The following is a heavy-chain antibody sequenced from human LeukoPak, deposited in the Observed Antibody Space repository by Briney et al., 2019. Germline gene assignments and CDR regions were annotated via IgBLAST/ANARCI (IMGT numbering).Heavy chain of an antibody. CDR3: AKLQRVTMNSFDI. Sequence: SETLSLTCAVSGGSISVSNRWSWVRQPPGKGLEWIGEVYHSGSTNYNPSLKSRVIISLDKSKNQFSLKLNSVTAADTAVYFCAKLQRVTMNSFDIWGQGALVTVSS. J-gene: IGHJ3*02. CDR2: VYHSGST. V-gene: IGHV4-4*02. D-gene: IGHD3-22*01. CDR1: GGSISVSNR.